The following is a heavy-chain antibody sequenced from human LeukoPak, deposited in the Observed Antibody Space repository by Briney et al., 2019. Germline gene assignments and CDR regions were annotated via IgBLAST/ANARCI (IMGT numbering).Heavy chain of an antibody. CDR3: ARDKEYYDFWSGYGTENYGMDV. Sequence: GASVKVSCKASGYTFTCYGISWVRQVPGQGLEWMGWISAYNGNTNYAQKLQGRVTMTTDTSTSTAYMELRSLRSDDTAVYYCARDKEYYDFWSGYGTENYGMDVWGQGTTVTVSS. CDR1: GYTFTCYG. V-gene: IGHV1-18*01. D-gene: IGHD3-3*01. CDR2: ISAYNGNT. J-gene: IGHJ6*02.